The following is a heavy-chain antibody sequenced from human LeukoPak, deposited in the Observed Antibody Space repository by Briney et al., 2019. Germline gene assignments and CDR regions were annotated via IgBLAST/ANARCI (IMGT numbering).Heavy chain of an antibody. Sequence: AASVKVSCKASGYTFTSYYMHWVRQAPGQGLEWMGIINPRDGSTSYAQKFQGRVTVTRDTSTSTVHMELSGLRSEDTAVYYCARDQEGFDYWGQGTLVTVSS. CDR2: INPRDGST. J-gene: IGHJ4*02. CDR1: GYTFTSYY. CDR3: ARDQEGFDY. V-gene: IGHV1-46*01.